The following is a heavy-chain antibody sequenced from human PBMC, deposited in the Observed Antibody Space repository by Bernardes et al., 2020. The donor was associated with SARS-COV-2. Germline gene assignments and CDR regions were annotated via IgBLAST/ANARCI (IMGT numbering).Heavy chain of an antibody. J-gene: IGHJ4*02. CDR1: DDAISSGSFY. D-gene: IGHD6-19*01. CDR2: ISASGST. V-gene: IGHV4-61*02. Sequence: SETLSLTCAVSDDAISSGSFYWSWIRQPAGKGLEWVGRISASGSTNYNPSLKSRVTMSVDTSKNQFSLKLTSVTAADTAVYYCARDGRISVPGTDYFDFSDQVILGTVSS. CDR3: ARDGRISVPGTDYFDF.